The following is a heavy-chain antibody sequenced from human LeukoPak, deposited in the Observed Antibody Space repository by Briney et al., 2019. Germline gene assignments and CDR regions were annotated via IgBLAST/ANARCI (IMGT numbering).Heavy chain of an antibody. CDR1: GGTFSSYA. CDR2: IIPIFGTA. J-gene: IGHJ2*01. CDR3: ARAALDYYDSSGANWYFDL. Sequence: SVKVSCKASGGTFSSYAISWVRQAPGQGLEWMGGIIPIFGTANYAQKFQGRVTITADESTSTAYMELSSLRAEDTAVYYCARAALDYYDSSGANWYFDLWGRGTLVTVSS. V-gene: IGHV1-69*01. D-gene: IGHD3-22*01.